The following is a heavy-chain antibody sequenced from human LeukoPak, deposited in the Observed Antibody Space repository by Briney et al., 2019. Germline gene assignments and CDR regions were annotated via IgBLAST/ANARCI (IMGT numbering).Heavy chain of an antibody. CDR2: INHSGST. V-gene: IGHV4-34*01. Sequence: SETLSLTCAVYGWSFSGYYWSWIRQPPGKGLEWIGEINHSGSTNYNPSLKSRVTISVDTSKKQFSLKLSSVAAADTAVYYCARVLEGSSGQHWYFDLWGRGTLVTVSS. J-gene: IGHJ2*01. CDR1: GWSFSGYY. D-gene: IGHD6-19*01. CDR3: ARVLEGSSGQHWYFDL.